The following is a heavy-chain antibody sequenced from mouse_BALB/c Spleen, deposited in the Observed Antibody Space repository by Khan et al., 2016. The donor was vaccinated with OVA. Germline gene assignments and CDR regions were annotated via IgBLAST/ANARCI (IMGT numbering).Heavy chain of an antibody. CDR2: ISSSGST. CDR1: GYSITNDYA. V-gene: IGHV3-2*02. CDR3: ARDGSRYNYAMDY. D-gene: IGHD2-3*01. Sequence: EVQLQESGPGLVKPSQSLSLTCTVTGYSITNDYAWNWIRQFPGNKLEWMGYISSSGSTNYNPALKSRISITRDTSKNQFFLPLNSVTTEDTATYYCARDGSRYNYAMDYWGQGTSVTVSS. J-gene: IGHJ4*01.